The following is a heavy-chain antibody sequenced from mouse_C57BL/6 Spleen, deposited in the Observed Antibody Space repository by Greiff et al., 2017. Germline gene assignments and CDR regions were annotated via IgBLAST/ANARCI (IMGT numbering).Heavy chain of an antibody. Sequence: LQLQQSGPALVKPGASVKISFKASGYAFSSSWMNWVKQRPGKGLEWIGRLYPGDGDTNYNWKFKGKATLTADTSSSTAYMQLSSLTSEDSAVYFCARSHYGSSLYCDYWVQGTTLTVSS. D-gene: IGHD1-1*01. J-gene: IGHJ2*01. V-gene: IGHV1-82*01. CDR2: LYPGDGDT. CDR1: GYAFSSSW. CDR3: ARSHYGSSLYCDY.